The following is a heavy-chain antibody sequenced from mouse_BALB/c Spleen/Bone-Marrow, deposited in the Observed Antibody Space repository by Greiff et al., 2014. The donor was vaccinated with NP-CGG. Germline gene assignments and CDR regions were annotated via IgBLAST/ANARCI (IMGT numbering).Heavy chain of an antibody. CDR2: INSNGVST. CDR1: GFTFSSYG. Sequence: EVKLMESGGGLVQPGGSLKLSCAASGFTFSSYGMSWVRQTPDKRLELVASINSNGVSTYYPDSVKGRFTISRDNAKNTLSLQMSSLKSEDTAMYYCARGNYGNYVDYFDYWGQGTTLTVSS. V-gene: IGHV5-6-3*01. J-gene: IGHJ2*01. D-gene: IGHD2-1*01. CDR3: ARGNYGNYVDYFDY.